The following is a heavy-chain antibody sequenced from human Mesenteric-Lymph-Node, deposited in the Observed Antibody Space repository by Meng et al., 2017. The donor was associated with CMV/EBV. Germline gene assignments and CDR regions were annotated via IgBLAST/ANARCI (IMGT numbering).Heavy chain of an antibody. Sequence: SVKVSCKSSGGTFSTYAISWVRQAPGQGLEWMGGIVPIFGITNYTQNFQGRVTFTADEFTMTAYMELSSLGSEDTAVYYCASSIGGSIFGLISNAFDIWGQGTMVTVSS. D-gene: IGHD3/OR15-3a*01. V-gene: IGHV1-69*13. CDR3: ASSIGGSIFGLISNAFDI. J-gene: IGHJ3*02. CDR1: GGTFSTYA. CDR2: IVPIFGIT.